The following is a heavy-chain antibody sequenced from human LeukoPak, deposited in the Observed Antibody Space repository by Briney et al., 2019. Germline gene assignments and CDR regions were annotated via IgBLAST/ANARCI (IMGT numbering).Heavy chain of an antibody. D-gene: IGHD5-24*01. CDR3: AREGRVEMAPGY. Sequence: SETLSLTCTVPGGSISSGGYYWSWIRQHPGRGLEWIGYIYYSGSTYYNPSLKSRVTISVDTSKNQFSLKLSSVTAADTAVYYCAREGRVEMAPGYWGQGTLVTVSS. CDR1: GGSISSGGYY. CDR2: IYYSGST. V-gene: IGHV4-31*03. J-gene: IGHJ4*02.